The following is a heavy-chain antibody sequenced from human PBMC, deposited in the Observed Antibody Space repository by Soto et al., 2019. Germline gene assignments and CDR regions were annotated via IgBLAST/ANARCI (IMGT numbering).Heavy chain of an antibody. CDR2: IYYSGST. Sequence: QVQLQESGPGLVKPSETLSLTCTVSGGSISSYYWSWIRQPPGKGLEWIGYIYYSGSTNYNPSLKSRVTISVDTSKNQFSLKLSSVTAADTAVYYCARHRGGWPSITYYYYGMDVWGQGTTVTVSS. CDR3: ARHRGGWPSITYYYYGMDV. CDR1: GGSISSYY. V-gene: IGHV4-59*08. D-gene: IGHD6-19*01. J-gene: IGHJ6*02.